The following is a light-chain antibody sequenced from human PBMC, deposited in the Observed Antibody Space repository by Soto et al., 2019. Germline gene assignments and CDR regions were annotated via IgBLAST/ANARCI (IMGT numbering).Light chain of an antibody. CDR2: DAS. Sequence: EIVLTQSPATLSLSPGERATLSCRASRSVRSYLAWYQQKPGQAPRLLIYDASNRAAGIPARFSGSGSETDFTLTISNLEPEDFAVDYCQQRYAWPPITFGQGTRLEIK. J-gene: IGKJ5*01. V-gene: IGKV3-11*01. CDR1: RSVRSY. CDR3: QQRYAWPPIT.